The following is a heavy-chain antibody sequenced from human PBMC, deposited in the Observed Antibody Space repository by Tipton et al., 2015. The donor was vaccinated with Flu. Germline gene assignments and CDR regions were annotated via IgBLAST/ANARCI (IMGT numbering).Heavy chain of an antibody. J-gene: IGHJ6*02. Sequence: TLSLTCTVSGDSIRSGNYYWTWIRQSAGKGLEWIGSIYHSGSTYYNPSLKSRVTISVDTSKNQFSLKLSSVTAADTAVYYCARDRVVGAAAGYYYSYYGMDVWGQGITVTVSS. CDR3: ARDRVVGAAAGYYYSYYGMDV. CDR2: IYHSGST. CDR1: GDSIRSGNYY. D-gene: IGHD1-26*01. V-gene: IGHV4-61*02.